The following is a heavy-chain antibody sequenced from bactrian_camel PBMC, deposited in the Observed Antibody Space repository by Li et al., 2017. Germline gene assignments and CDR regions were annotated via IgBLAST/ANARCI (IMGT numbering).Heavy chain of an antibody. Sequence: HVQLVESGGGLVQPGGSLRPSCAASGFSFTETGMYWVRQAPGKGLEWVSGIYSDESSTGYEDSVKGRFTISRDNAKDTLYLQMNSLKIEDTAVYYCALGSSRQATMTARGKGTQVTVS. CDR1: GFSFTETG. V-gene: IGHV3S6*01. D-gene: IGHD3*01. J-gene: IGHJ4*01. CDR2: IYSDESST.